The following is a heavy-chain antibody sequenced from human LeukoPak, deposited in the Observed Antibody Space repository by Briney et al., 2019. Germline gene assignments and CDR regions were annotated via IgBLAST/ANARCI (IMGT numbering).Heavy chain of an antibody. D-gene: IGHD3-10*01. J-gene: IGHJ4*02. Sequence: ESGPTLVKPPQTLTLTCTFSGFSLSTGGVAVGWIRQPPGKALEWLALFYWDDDKRYSPSLESRLTISKDPSRNQVVLTMTNMDPVDTATYYCAHMFRWGDRGVSHYYFDFWGQGTLVTVSS. CDR2: FYWDDDK. CDR3: AHMFRWGDRGVSHYYFDF. V-gene: IGHV2-5*02. CDR1: GFSLSTGGVA.